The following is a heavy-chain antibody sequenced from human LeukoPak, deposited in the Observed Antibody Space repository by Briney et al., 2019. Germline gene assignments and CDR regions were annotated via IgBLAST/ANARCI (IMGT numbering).Heavy chain of an antibody. J-gene: IGHJ4*02. CDR1: GGYISTYY. CDR3: AREEALGSGSFDY. Sequence: PSETLSLTCTVSGGYISTYYWSWIRQLPGKGLEWIGYIYYSGSTNYNPSLKSRVTISVDTSKNQFSLKLGSVTAADTAVYYCAREEALGSGSFDYWGQGTLVTVSS. D-gene: IGHD1-26*01. CDR2: IYYSGST. V-gene: IGHV4-59*01.